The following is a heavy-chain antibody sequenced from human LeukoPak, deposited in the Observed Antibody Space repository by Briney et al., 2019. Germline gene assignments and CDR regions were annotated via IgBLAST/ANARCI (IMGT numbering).Heavy chain of an antibody. CDR2: ISGSGGST. Sequence: GGSLRLSCAASGFTFSSYAMSWVRQAPGKGLEWVSAISGSGGSTYYADSVKGRFTISRGNSKNTLYLQMNSLRAEDTAVYYCAKAERGYYDSSLDYWGQGTLVTVSS. V-gene: IGHV3-23*01. J-gene: IGHJ4*02. CDR1: GFTFSSYA. CDR3: AKAERGYYDSSLDY. D-gene: IGHD3-22*01.